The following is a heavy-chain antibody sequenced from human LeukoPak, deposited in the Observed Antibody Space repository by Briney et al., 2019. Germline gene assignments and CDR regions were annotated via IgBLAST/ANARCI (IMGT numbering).Heavy chain of an antibody. V-gene: IGHV4-38-2*02. CDR1: GYFISSGYY. CDR2: IHHSGST. Sequence: ASETLSLTCTVSGYFISSGYYWGWIRQPPGKGLQWIGSIHHSGSTYYNPSLKSRVTISVDTSKNQFSLKLSSVTAADTAVYYCASLTPREGYNQEDYWGQGTLVTVSS. D-gene: IGHD5-24*01. J-gene: IGHJ4*02. CDR3: ASLTPREGYNQEDY.